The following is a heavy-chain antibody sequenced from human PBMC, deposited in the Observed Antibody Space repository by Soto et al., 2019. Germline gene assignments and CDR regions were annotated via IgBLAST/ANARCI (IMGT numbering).Heavy chain of an antibody. CDR3: ARGQSSLLLDC. CDR1: GGSFSGYY. D-gene: IGHD2-8*02. Sequence: QVQLQQWGAGLLKPSETLSLTCAVYGGSFSGYYWSWIRQPPGKGLEWIGEINHSGSTNYNPSLKSRVTISVDTSKNQFSLQLSSVTAADTAVYNCARGQSSLLLDCWGQGVLVTVSS. J-gene: IGHJ4*02. CDR2: INHSGST. V-gene: IGHV4-34*01.